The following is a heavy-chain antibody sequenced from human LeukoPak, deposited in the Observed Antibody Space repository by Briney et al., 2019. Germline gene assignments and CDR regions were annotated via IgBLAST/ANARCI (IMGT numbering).Heavy chain of an antibody. D-gene: IGHD3-22*01. CDR3: ARGLLYYYDSSGYYY. V-gene: IGHV4-34*01. CDR2: NNHSGST. CDR1: GGSFSGYY. J-gene: IGHJ4*02. Sequence: SETLSLTCAVYGGSFSGYYWSRIRQPPGKGLEWIGENNHSGSTNYNPSLKSRVTISVDTSKNQFSLKLSSVTAADTAVYYCARGLLYYYDSSGYYYWGQGTLVTVSS.